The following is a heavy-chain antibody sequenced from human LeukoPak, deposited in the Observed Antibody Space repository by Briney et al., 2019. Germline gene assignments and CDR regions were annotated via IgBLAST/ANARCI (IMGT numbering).Heavy chain of an antibody. D-gene: IGHD6-19*01. Sequence: ASVKVSCKASGYTFTSYGISWVRQAPGQGLEWMGWISAYNGNTNYAQKLQGRVTMTTDTSTSTAYMELRSLRSDDTAVYYCARGYSSGALRYYFDFWGQGSLVAVSS. CDR1: GYTFTSYG. CDR3: ARGYSSGALRYYFDF. J-gene: IGHJ4*02. V-gene: IGHV1-18*01. CDR2: ISAYNGNT.